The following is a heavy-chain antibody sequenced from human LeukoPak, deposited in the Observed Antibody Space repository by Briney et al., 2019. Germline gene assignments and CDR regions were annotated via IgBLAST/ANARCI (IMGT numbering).Heavy chain of an antibody. D-gene: IGHD6-13*01. Sequence: SETLSLTCSVSGDSISSSGYFWAWIRQPPGKGPGWIGSMLYSRSTYYNPSLTGRVTISVDTSKNQFSLKLNSVTAADTAIYYCTRPTTRSSRWYPSDAFDIWGQGTMVTVSS. CDR2: MLYSRST. CDR3: TRPTTRSSRWYPSDAFDI. V-gene: IGHV4-39*01. CDR1: GDSISSSGYF. J-gene: IGHJ3*02.